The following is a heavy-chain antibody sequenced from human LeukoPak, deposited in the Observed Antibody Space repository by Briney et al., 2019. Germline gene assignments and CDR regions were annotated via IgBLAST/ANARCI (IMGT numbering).Heavy chain of an antibody. CDR1: GFTFSSYA. J-gene: IGHJ3*02. D-gene: IGHD3-22*01. V-gene: IGHV3-7*01. CDR3: ARPRPDYYDSSGYLYAFDI. CDR2: IKQDGSEK. Sequence: GGSLRLSCAASGFTFSSYALNWVRQAPGKGLEWVANIKQDGSEKYYVDSVKGRFTISRDNAKNSLYLQMNSLRAEDTAVYYCARPRPDYYDSSGYLYAFDIWGQGTMVTVSS.